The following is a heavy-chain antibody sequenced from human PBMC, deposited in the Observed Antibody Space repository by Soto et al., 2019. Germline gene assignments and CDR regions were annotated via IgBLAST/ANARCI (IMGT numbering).Heavy chain of an antibody. V-gene: IGHV3-23*01. J-gene: IGHJ6*02. CDR1: GFDFSTYA. CDR2: ITGSAGTK. Sequence: PGGSLRLSCAASGFDFSTYAMSWVRQAPGKGLVWVSGITGSAGTKYYADSVKGRFTISRDNSKNTVYLQMTSLRAEDTAVYYCAKTLLRMVRPEVGYGVDVWGQGTTVTVSS. D-gene: IGHD3-10*01. CDR3: AKTLLRMVRPEVGYGVDV.